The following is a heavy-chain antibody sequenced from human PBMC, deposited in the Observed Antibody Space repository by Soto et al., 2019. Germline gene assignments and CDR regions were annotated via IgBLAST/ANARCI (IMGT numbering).Heavy chain of an antibody. CDR1: GGSISSYY. CDR2: IYYSGST. Sequence: SETLSLTCTVSGGSISSYYWSWIRQPPGKGLEWIGYIYYSGSTNYNPSLKSRVTISVDTSKNQFSLKLSSVTAADTAVYYCAREAVPAAMDYWGQGTLVTVSS. V-gene: IGHV4-59*01. D-gene: IGHD2-2*01. CDR3: AREAVPAAMDY. J-gene: IGHJ4*02.